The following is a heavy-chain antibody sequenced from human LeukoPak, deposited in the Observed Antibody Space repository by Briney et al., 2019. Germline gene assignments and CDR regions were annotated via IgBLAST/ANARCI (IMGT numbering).Heavy chain of an antibody. J-gene: IGHJ5*02. CDR2: ISSSGSII. CDR3: AKVVRSGTYYNCFDP. D-gene: IGHD1-26*01. V-gene: IGHV3-48*03. CDR1: GFTFSSYE. Sequence: PGGSLRLSCAASGFTFSSYEMNCVRQAPGKGLEWVSYISSSGSIIYYADSVKRRFTISRDNSKTSPYLQMSSLSAEDTVVYYCAKVVRSGTYYNCFDPWGQGTLVTVSS.